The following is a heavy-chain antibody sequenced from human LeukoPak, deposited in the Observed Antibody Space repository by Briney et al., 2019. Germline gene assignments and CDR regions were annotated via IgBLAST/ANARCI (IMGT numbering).Heavy chain of an antibody. CDR1: GFTFDDYT. D-gene: IGHD6-6*01. CDR2: ISWDGGST. Sequence: GGSLRLSRAASGFTFDDYTMHWVRQAPGKGLEWVSLISWDGGSTYYADSLKGLFTISRDNSKNSLYLQMNSLRTEDTALYYCAYSSIAARHAFDIWGQGTMVTVSS. J-gene: IGHJ3*02. CDR3: AYSSIAARHAFDI. V-gene: IGHV3-43*01.